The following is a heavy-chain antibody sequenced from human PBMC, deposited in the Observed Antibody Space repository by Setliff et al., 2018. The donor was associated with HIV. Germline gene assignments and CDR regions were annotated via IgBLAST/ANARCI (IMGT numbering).Heavy chain of an antibody. CDR2: IYHTGSS. CDR1: GFSISSRYY. J-gene: IGHJ6*02. V-gene: IGHV4-38-2*02. D-gene: IGHD5-12*01. CDR3: GRDGDGYNYNYYYGMDV. Sequence: SETLSLTCDVSGFSISSRYYWGWIRQSPGKGLEWIGNIYHTGSSYYNPSLNDRATISLDTSKNQFSLKLNSVTAADTAVYYCGRDGDGYNYNYYYGMDVWGQGTTVTVSS.